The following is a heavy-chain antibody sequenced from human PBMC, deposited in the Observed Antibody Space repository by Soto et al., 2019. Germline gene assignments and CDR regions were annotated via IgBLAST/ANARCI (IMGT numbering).Heavy chain of an antibody. V-gene: IGHV3-23*01. J-gene: IGHJ4*02. Sequence: EVQLSESGGGLVQAGGSLRLSCTTSGIIFYDYSMSWVRQAPGKGLEWVSGISGSGYSKYYADSVRGRLTISRDNSRNTLSLQMNSVRAEDTAVYYCAKGVGDTWDNGSFFDYWGQGTLVAVSS. CDR2: ISGSGYSK. CDR1: GIIFYDYS. CDR3: AKGVGDTWDNGSFFDY. D-gene: IGHD1-26*01.